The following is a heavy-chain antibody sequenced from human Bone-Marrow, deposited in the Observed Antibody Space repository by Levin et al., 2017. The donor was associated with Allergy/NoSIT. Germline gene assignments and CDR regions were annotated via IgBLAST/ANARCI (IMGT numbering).Heavy chain of an antibody. CDR1: GFTFSSYS. CDR2: ISPASSTI. CDR3: ATEGSSSWYNWFDP. D-gene: IGHD6-13*01. Sequence: RPGGSLRLSCAASGFTFSSYSMTWVRQAPGKGLEWVSYISPASSTIYYADSVKGRFTISRDNAKNSLYLQMNSLTDEDTADYYCATEGSSSWYNWFDPWGQGILVTVSS. J-gene: IGHJ5*02. V-gene: IGHV3-48*02.